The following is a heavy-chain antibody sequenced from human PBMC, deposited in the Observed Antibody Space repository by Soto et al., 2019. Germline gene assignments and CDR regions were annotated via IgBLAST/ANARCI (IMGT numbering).Heavy chain of an antibody. Sequence: ASVKVSCKASGYTFTSYGISWVRQAPGQGLEWMGWISAYNGNTNYAQKLQGRVTTTTDTSTSTAYMELRSLRSDDTAVYYCARDREIVVVEDAFDIWGQGTMVTVSS. CDR3: ARDREIVVVEDAFDI. V-gene: IGHV1-18*01. CDR2: ISAYNGNT. J-gene: IGHJ3*02. CDR1: GYTFTSYG. D-gene: IGHD3-22*01.